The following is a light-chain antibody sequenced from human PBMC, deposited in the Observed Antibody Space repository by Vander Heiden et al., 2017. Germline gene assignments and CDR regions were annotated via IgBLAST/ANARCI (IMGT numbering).Light chain of an antibody. CDR1: QSVSSN. CDR3: QQYNNWPPIT. CDR2: GAS. J-gene: IGKJ5*01. V-gene: IGKV3-15*01. Sequence: IVMTQSPPTLSVSPGERATLSCRASQSVSSNLAWYKKKPAQAPRLLIYGASTSATGIPARFSGSGSGTEFTLTISSLQSEDFAVYYCQQYNNWPPITFGQGTRLEIK.